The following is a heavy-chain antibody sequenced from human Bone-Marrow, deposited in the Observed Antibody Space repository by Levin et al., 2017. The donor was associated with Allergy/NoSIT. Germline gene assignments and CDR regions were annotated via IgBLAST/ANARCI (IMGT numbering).Heavy chain of an antibody. J-gene: IGHJ3*02. V-gene: IGHV5-51*01. CDR3: ARQGPTTSDAFDI. CDR2: IYPGDSDT. CDR1: QATFSGSW. Sequence: GGSLRLSCKGSQATFSGSWIGWVRQMPGKGLEWLGIIYPGDSDTRYGPSSEGRVTISVDKSTSTAYLQWSSLRASDTAIYYCARQGPTTSDAFDIWGPGTMVTVSS. D-gene: IGHD2/OR15-2a*01.